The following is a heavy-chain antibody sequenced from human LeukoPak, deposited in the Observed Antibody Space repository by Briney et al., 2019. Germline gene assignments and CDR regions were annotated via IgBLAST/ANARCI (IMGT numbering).Heavy chain of an antibody. Sequence: GGSLRLSCAASGFTFNNYAMSWVRQAPGKGLEWVSAISGNGGGTYYAGSVKGRFTISRDNSKNTLYLQMNSLRAEDTAVYYCAERDYGDGVSYYYYGLDVWGQGTTVTVSS. V-gene: IGHV3-23*01. J-gene: IGHJ6*02. CDR2: ISGNGGGT. CDR3: AERDYGDGVSYYYYGLDV. CDR1: GFTFNNYA. D-gene: IGHD4-17*01.